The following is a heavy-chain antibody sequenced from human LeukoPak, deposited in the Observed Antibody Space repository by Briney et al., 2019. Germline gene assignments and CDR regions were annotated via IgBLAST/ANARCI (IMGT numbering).Heavy chain of an antibody. CDR2: IIPIFGTA. D-gene: IGHD2-8*01. CDR3: AREIPYCTNGVCYKVDAFDI. V-gene: IGHV1-69*05. Sequence: SVKVSCKASGGTFSSYAISWVRQAPGQGLEWMGGIIPIFGTANYAQKFQGRVTITTDESTSTAYMELSSLSSEDTAVYYCAREIPYCTNGVCYKVDAFDIWGQGTMVTVSS. CDR1: GGTFSSYA. J-gene: IGHJ3*02.